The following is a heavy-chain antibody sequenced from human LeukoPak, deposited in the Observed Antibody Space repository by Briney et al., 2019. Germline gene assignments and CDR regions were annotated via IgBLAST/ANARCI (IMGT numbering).Heavy chain of an antibody. CDR1: RFSFSSYA. Sequence: GGSLRLSCAASRFSFSSYAMSWVRQAPGKGLEWVPGISDSGGNTFYADSVKGRFTISRDNSKNTLYLQMNSLRAEDTAIYYCAKEWGNYPGEYFQYWGQGTLVTVSS. CDR3: AKEWGNYPGEYFQY. D-gene: IGHD1-7*01. V-gene: IGHV3-23*01. J-gene: IGHJ1*01. CDR2: ISDSGGNT.